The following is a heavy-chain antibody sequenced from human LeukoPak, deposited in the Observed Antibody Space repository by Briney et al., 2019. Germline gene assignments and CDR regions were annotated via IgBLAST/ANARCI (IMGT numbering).Heavy chain of an antibody. J-gene: IGHJ5*02. V-gene: IGHV4-34*01. Sequence: PSETLSLTCAVYGGSFSGYYWSWLRQPPGKGLEWIGEINHSGSTNYNPSLKSRGTISVDTSKNQFSLKLSSVTAADTAVYYCARVLLWFGEFRINWFDPWGQGTLVTVSS. CDR1: GGSFSGYY. CDR3: ARVLLWFGEFRINWFDP. D-gene: IGHD3-10*01. CDR2: INHSGST.